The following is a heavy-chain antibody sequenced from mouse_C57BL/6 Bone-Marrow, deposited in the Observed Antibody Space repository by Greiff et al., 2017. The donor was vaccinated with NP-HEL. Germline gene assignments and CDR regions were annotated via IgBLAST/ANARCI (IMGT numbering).Heavy chain of an antibody. J-gene: IGHJ3*01. D-gene: IGHD3-2*02. CDR1: GFTFSDYY. CDR2: ISNGGGST. CDR3: ARHTAQAGGFAY. V-gene: IGHV5-12*01. Sequence: EVQLVESGGGLVQPGGSLKLSCAASGFTFSDYYMYWVRQTPEKRLEWVAYISNGGGSTYYPDTVKGRFTISRDNAKNTLYLQMSRLKSEDTAMYYCARHTAQAGGFAYWGQGTLVTVSA.